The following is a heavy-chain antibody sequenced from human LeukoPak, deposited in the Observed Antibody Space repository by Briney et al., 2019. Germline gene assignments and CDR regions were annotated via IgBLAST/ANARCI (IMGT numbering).Heavy chain of an antibody. J-gene: IGHJ4*02. V-gene: IGHV3-23*01. CDR2: ISGSGGST. Sequence: GGSLRLSCAASGFTFSSYSMNWVRQAPGKGLEWVSVISGSGGSTYHADSVKGRFTISRDNSKNTLYLQMNSLRAEDTAVYYCAKEDSSGPIDYWGQGTLVTVSS. CDR1: GFTFSSYS. D-gene: IGHD6-19*01. CDR3: AKEDSSGPIDY.